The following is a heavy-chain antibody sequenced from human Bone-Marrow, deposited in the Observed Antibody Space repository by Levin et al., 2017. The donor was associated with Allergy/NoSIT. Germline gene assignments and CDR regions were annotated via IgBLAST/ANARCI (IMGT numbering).Heavy chain of an antibody. J-gene: IGHJ4*02. Sequence: PGGSLRLSCAASGFTFSSYSMNWVRQAPGKGLEWVSYISSSSSTIYYADSVKGRFTISRDNAKNSLYLQMNSLRAEDTAVYYCARDHEYQLLILPGFQFDYWGQGTLVTVSS. V-gene: IGHV3-48*01. D-gene: IGHD2-2*01. CDR3: ARDHEYQLLILPGFQFDY. CDR2: ISSSSSTI. CDR1: GFTFSSYS.